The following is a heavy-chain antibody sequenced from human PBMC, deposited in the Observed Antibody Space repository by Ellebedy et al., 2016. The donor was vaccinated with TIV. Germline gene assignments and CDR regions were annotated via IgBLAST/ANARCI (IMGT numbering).Heavy chain of an antibody. D-gene: IGHD4-17*01. CDR1: GYTLTSYT. Sequence: AASVQVSCKSSGYTLTSYTIHWVRQAPGQGREWMGRMNPNSGDTGYSLKYQGRVTMTTNRSVSTAYMELLSLASGDTAMYYCAREGGRGYGEIDDWGQGTLVTVSS. J-gene: IGHJ4*02. V-gene: IGHV1-8*01. CDR3: AREGGRGYGEIDD. CDR2: MNPNSGDT.